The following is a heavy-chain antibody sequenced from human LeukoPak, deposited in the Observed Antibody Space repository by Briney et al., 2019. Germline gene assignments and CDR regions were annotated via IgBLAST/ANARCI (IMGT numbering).Heavy chain of an antibody. CDR3: ARHRYSSGWYDFDY. CDR2: TYPGDSDT. Sequence: GESLKISCKGSGYSFTSYWIGWVRQMPGKGLEWMGTTYPGDSDTRYSPSFQGQVTISADKSISTAYLQWSSLRASDTAMYYCARHRYSSGWYDFDYWGQGTLVTVSS. CDR1: GYSFTSYW. J-gene: IGHJ4*02. V-gene: IGHV5-51*01. D-gene: IGHD6-19*01.